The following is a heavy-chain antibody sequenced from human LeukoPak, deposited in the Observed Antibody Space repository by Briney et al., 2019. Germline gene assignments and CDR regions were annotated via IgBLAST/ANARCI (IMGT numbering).Heavy chain of an antibody. V-gene: IGHV4-59*01. D-gene: IGHD3-10*01. CDR3: ASDFGPGSYRFDY. J-gene: IGHJ4*02. CDR2: IYYSGST. CDR1: GGSFRTYY. Sequence: PSETLSLTCTVSGGSFRTYYWTWIRQPPGKGLEWIAYIYYSGSTNYNPSLKSRATISLDTSQNQFSLKLSSVTAADTAVYYCASDFGPGSYRFDYWGRGTLVTVFS.